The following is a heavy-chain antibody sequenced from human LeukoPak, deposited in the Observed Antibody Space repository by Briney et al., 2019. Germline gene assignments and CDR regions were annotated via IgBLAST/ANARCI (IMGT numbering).Heavy chain of an antibody. Sequence: ASVKVSCKTSGYTFTSYGISWVRQAPGQGLEWMGWISAYNGNTNYAQKLQGRVTMTTDTSTSTAYMELRSLRSDDTAVYYCAREVSSSWYKMAGDYWGQGTLVTVSS. V-gene: IGHV1-18*01. CDR3: AREVSSSWYKMAGDY. CDR1: GYTFTSYG. J-gene: IGHJ4*02. D-gene: IGHD6-13*01. CDR2: ISAYNGNT.